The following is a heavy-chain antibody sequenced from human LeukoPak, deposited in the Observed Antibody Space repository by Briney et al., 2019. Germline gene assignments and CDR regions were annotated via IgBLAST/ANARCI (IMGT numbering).Heavy chain of an antibody. J-gene: IGHJ4*02. CDR2: ISGSGGTT. V-gene: IGHV3-23*01. D-gene: IGHD2-2*01. CDR1: GFTFSNYA. CDR3: ATHCSSTSCYAY. Sequence: PGGSLRLSCAGSGFTFSNYAMSWVRQAPGKRLEWVSGISGSGGTTYYADSVKGRFTISRDNSKNTLFLQMISLRAEDTAVYYCATHCSSTSCYAYWGQGTLVTVSS.